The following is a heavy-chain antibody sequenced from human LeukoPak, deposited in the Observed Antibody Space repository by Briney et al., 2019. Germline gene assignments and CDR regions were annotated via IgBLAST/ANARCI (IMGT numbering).Heavy chain of an antibody. CDR3: ARDRVRDSSTWYFDY. Sequence: PSETLSLTCTVSGDSITSLYWSWIRQPPGKGLEWIGYIYYSGSTNYNPSLKSRVTISVDTSKNQFSLKLSSVTAADTAVYYCARDRVRDSSTWYFDYWGQGTLVTVSS. D-gene: IGHD3-22*01. J-gene: IGHJ4*02. CDR2: IYYSGST. V-gene: IGHV4-59*11. CDR1: GDSITSLY.